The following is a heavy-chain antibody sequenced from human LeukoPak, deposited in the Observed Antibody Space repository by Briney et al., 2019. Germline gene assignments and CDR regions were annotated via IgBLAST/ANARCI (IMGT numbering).Heavy chain of an antibody. J-gene: IGHJ6*03. D-gene: IGHD2-8*01. V-gene: IGHV3-73*01. CDR3: ARVLEIEYMDV. CDR2: IRSKANSYAT. CDR1: GFTFSGSA. Sequence: GGSLRLSCAASGFTFSGSAIHWVRQASGKGLEWLGRIRSKANSYATTYAASIKGRFTISRDNSKNTLYLQMNSLRAEDTAVYYCARVLEIEYMDVWGKGTTVTISS.